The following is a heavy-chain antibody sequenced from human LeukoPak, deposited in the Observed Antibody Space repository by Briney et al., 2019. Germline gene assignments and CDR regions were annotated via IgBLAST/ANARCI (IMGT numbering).Heavy chain of an antibody. V-gene: IGHV1-18*01. CDR3: ARDPSVRLRYFDWLSPTALRKYYFDY. D-gene: IGHD3-9*01. CDR1: GYTFTSYG. J-gene: IGHJ4*02. Sequence: ASVTVSCKASGYTFTSYGISWVRQAPGQGLEWMGWISAYSGNTNYAQNLQGRGNMTTDTSTSTAYMELRRLRSDDTAVYYGARDPSVRLRYFDWLSPTALRKYYFDYWGQGTLVTVSS. CDR2: ISAYSGNT.